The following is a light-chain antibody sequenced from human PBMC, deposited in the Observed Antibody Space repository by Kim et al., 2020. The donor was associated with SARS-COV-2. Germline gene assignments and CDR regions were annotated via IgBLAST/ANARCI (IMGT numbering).Light chain of an antibody. Sequence: PGQRVTISCSGSYSNIGKNDVYWYQQLPGTAPKLLVYRNNQRPSGVPDRFSGSKSGTSASLAISGLQSEDEADYYCATWDDTLSEVFGTGTTVTVL. V-gene: IGLV1-47*01. CDR1: YSNIGKND. J-gene: IGLJ1*01. CDR3: ATWDDTLSEV. CDR2: RNN.